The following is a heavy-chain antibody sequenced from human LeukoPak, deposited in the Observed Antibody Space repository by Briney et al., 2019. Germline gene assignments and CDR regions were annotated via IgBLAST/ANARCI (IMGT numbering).Heavy chain of an antibody. CDR3: ATVRSGSYSGYYYYYGMDV. J-gene: IGHJ6*02. Sequence: GGSLRLSCAASGFTFSSYAMSWVRQAPGKGLEWVSAISGSGGSTYYADSVKGRFTISRDNSKNTLYLQMNSLRAEDTAVYYCATVRSGSYSGYYYYYGMDVWGQGTTVIVSS. V-gene: IGHV3-23*01. CDR1: GFTFSSYA. D-gene: IGHD1-26*01. CDR2: ISGSGGST.